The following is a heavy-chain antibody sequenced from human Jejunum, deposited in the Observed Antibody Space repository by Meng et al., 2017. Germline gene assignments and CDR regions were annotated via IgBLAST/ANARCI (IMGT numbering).Heavy chain of an antibody. D-gene: IGHD2-21*02. V-gene: IGHV4-34*01. CDR1: GWSFSTYD. CDR3: RLAYCVSDCGDY. J-gene: IGHJ4*02. CDR2: IHHSGSI. Sequence: QVQVQQWGAGLFKPSETLSHTSAFQGWSFSTYDWSWFRQPPGKGLEWLVQIHHSGSINDNPSLKGRVTMSVDTSRSQISLKLNSVTAADTAVYYCRLAYCVSDCGDYWGQGTLVTVSS.